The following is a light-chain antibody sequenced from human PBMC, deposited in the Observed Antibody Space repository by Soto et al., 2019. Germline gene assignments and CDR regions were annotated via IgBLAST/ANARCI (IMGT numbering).Light chain of an antibody. J-gene: IGLJ1*01. CDR3: AVWDDSLSGYV. CDR1: SSNIRSNY. Sequence: QSVLTQPPSASGTPGQRVTISCSGSSSNIRSNYVYWYHQLPGTAPKLLIYRNNLRPSGVPDRSSGSKSGASASLAIGGLRSDDEADYCCAVWDDSLSGYVFGTGTKLTVL. CDR2: RNN. V-gene: IGLV1-47*01.